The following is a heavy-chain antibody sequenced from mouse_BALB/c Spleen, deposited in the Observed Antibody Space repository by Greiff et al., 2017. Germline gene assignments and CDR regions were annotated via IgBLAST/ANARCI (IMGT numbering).Heavy chain of an antibody. CDR2: INSNGGST. J-gene: IGHJ3*01. D-gene: IGHD2-3*01. CDR3: AREEDDGYYMGWFAY. V-gene: IGHV5-6-3*01. Sequence: DVHLVESGGGLVQPGGSLKLSCAASGFTFSSYGMSWVRQTPDKRLELVATINSNGGSTYYPDSVKGRFTISRDNAKNTLYLQMSSLKSEDTAMYYCAREEDDGYYMGWFAYWGQGTLVTVSA. CDR1: GFTFSSYG.